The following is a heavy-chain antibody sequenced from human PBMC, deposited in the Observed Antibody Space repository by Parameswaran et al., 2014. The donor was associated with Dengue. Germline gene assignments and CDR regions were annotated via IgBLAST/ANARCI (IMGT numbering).Heavy chain of an antibody. CDR3: ARDLIVVVPAAMVGDYYYGMDV. D-gene: IGHD2-2*01. V-gene: IGHV1-2*02. Sequence: WVRQAPGQGLEWMGWINPNSGGTNYAQKFQGRVTMTRDTSISTAYMELSRLRSDDTAVYYCARDLIVVVPAAMVGDYYYGMDVWGQGDHGHRLL. CDR2: INPNSGGT. J-gene: IGHJ6*02.